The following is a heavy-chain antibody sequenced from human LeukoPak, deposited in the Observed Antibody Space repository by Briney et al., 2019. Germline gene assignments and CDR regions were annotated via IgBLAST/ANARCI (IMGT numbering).Heavy chain of an antibody. CDR1: GFTFSSYG. D-gene: IGHD3-10*01. CDR2: IRYDGSNK. J-gene: IGHJ4*02. CDR3: AKDRRRFGEKYFDY. Sequence: GGSLRLSCAASGFTFSSYGMHRVRQAPGKGLEWVAFIRYDGSNKYYADSVKGRFTISRDNSKNTLYLQMNSLRAEDTAVYYCAKDRRRFGEKYFDYWGQGTLVTVSS. V-gene: IGHV3-30*02.